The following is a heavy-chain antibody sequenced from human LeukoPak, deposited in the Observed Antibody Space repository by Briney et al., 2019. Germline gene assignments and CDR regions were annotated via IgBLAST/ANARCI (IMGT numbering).Heavy chain of an antibody. D-gene: IGHD7-27*01. J-gene: IGHJ3*02. Sequence: GGSLRLSCAVSGFTFSGYSMNWVRQAPGKGLEYVSGISTNGGSTYYADSVKGRFTISRDNSKNTLYLQMSTLRAEDTAVYYCVTELGIGGFDIWGQGTMVTVSS. CDR3: VTELGIGGFDI. CDR2: ISTNGGST. CDR1: GFTFSGYS. V-gene: IGHV3-64D*06.